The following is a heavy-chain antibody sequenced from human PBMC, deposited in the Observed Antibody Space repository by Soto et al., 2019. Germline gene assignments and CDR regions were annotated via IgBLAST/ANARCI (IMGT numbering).Heavy chain of an antibody. V-gene: IGHV3-33*01. CDR3: ARVGRHCSGGSCYPSGYFDY. CDR2: IWYDGSNK. CDR1: GFTFSSYG. J-gene: IGHJ4*02. Sequence: QVQLVESGGGVVQPGRSLRLSCAASGFTFSSYGMHWVRQAPGKGLEWVAVIWYDGSNKYYADSVKGRFTISRDNSKNTLYLQMNSLRAEDTAVYYCARVGRHCSGGSCYPSGYFDYWGQGTLVTVSS. D-gene: IGHD2-15*01.